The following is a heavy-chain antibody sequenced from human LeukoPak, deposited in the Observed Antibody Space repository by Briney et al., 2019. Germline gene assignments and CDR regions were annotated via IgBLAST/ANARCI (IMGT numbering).Heavy chain of an antibody. CDR3: ARHTSDPLFDY. CDR2: ISAYNGNT. D-gene: IGHD2-21*01. J-gene: IGHJ4*02. V-gene: IGHV1-18*01. Sequence: SSVKVSCKASGYTFITYVISWVRQAPGQGLEWMGWISAYNGNTNYAQKLQGRVTMTTDTSTSTAYMELRSLRSDDTAVYYCARHTSDPLFDYWGQGTLVTVSS. CDR1: GYTFITYV.